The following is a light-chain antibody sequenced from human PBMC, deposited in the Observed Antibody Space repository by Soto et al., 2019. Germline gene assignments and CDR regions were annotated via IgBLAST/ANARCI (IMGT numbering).Light chain of an antibody. Sequence: DIRMTQPPSTLSASVGGRVTITCRTSQSISGWLAWYQQKPGKAPKLLIYDVSSLESGVPSRFSGSGSGTEFTLAISSLQPDDFATYYCQQYNSYPWTFGQGTKVDIK. V-gene: IGKV1-5*01. CDR1: QSISGW. CDR3: QQYNSYPWT. CDR2: DVS. J-gene: IGKJ1*01.